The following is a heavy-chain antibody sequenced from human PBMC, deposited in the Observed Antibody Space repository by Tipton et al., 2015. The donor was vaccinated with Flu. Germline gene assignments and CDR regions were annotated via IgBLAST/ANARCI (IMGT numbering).Heavy chain of an antibody. V-gene: IGHV4-38-2*02. CDR2: IFHGGST. CDR1: GYSISSGYY. J-gene: IGHJ4*02. CDR3: ATYYYGSETQSAFDY. D-gene: IGHD3-10*01. Sequence: TLSLTCTVSGYSISSGYYWGWIRQPPGKGLEWIGSIFHGGSTYYNPSLKSRVTISVDTSKNQFSLKLSSVTAADTAVYYCATYYYGSETQSAFDYWGQGTLVTVSS.